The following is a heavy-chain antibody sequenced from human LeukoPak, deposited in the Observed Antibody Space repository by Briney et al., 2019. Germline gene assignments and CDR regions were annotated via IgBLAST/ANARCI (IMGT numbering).Heavy chain of an antibody. CDR2: ISGSGGST. V-gene: IGHV3-23*01. CDR1: GFTFSSYA. J-gene: IGHJ3*02. D-gene: IGHD3-22*01. CDR3: AKGDRGVSTMIVLAFDI. Sequence: GGSLRLSCAASGFTFSSYAMSWVRQAPGKGLEWVSAISGSGGSTYYADSVKGRFTISRDNSKNTLYLQMNSLRAEDTAVYYCAKGDRGVSTMIVLAFDIWGQGTMVTVSS.